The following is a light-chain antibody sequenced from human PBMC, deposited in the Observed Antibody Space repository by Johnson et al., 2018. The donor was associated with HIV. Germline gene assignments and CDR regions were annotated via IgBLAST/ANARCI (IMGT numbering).Light chain of an antibody. V-gene: IGLV1-51*01. CDR2: DNN. CDR1: SSNVGSSF. Sequence: QSVLTQPPSVSAAPGQTVTISCSGSSSNVGSSFVSWYRQVPGTAPKLLIYDNNKRPSGIPDRFSGSTSGTSAALGITGLTTGDEADYYCGTWDSSLSLLYVSGTGTKVTVL. CDR3: GTWDSSLSLLYV. J-gene: IGLJ1*01.